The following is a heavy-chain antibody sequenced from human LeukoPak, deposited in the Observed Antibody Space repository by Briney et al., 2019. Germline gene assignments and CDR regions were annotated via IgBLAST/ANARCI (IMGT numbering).Heavy chain of an antibody. V-gene: IGHV1-69*05. CDR2: IIPIFGTA. D-gene: IGHD6-6*01. J-gene: IGHJ6*03. CDR1: GGTFSSYA. Sequence: GASVKVSCKASGGTFSSYAISWVRQAPGQGLEWMGGIIPIFGTANYAQKFQGRVTMTRDTSISTAYMELSRLRSDDTAVYYCARAGQVVLLHYYYYMDVWGKGTTVTVFS. CDR3: ARAGQVVLLHYYYYMDV.